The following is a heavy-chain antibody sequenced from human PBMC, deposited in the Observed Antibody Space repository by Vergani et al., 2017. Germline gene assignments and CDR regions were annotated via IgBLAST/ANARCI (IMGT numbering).Heavy chain of an antibody. Sequence: QLQLQESGPGLVKPSETLSLTCTVSGGSISSSSYYWGWIRQPPGKGLEWIGSIYYSGSTYYNPSLKSRVTISVDPSKNQFSLKLSSVTAAGTAVYYCARDYGDYWNAFDIWGQGTMVTVSS. J-gene: IGHJ3*02. D-gene: IGHD4-17*01. CDR3: ARDYGDYWNAFDI. CDR2: IYYSGST. CDR1: GGSISSSSYY. V-gene: IGHV4-39*07.